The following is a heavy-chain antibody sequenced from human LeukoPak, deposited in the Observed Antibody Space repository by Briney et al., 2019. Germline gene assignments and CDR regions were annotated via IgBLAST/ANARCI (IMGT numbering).Heavy chain of an antibody. V-gene: IGHV4-39*01. CDR2: IYYSGST. D-gene: IGHD4-17*01. CDR3: ARIGDYDIFDY. J-gene: IGHJ4*02. CDR1: GGSISSSSYY. Sequence: SETLSLTCTVSGGSISSSSYYWGWIRQPPGKGLEWIGSIYYSGSTYYNPSLKGRVTISVDTSKNQFSLKLSSVTAADTAVYYCARIGDYDIFDYWGQGTLVTVSS.